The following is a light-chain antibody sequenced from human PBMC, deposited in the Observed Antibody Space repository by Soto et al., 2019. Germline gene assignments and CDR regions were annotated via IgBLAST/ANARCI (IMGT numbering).Light chain of an antibody. V-gene: IGLV2-23*02. CDR2: EVT. CDR1: KNDVGGYNL. CDR3: CSYAGGLNNYV. Sequence: QSSLTQPASVSGSPGQSVTISCTGTKNDVGGYNLVSWYQHHPGEAPKLVIYEVTNRPSRLSNRFSGSKSGNTASLTISGLQAEDEADYYCCSYAGGLNNYVVGNGTKVTV. J-gene: IGLJ1*01.